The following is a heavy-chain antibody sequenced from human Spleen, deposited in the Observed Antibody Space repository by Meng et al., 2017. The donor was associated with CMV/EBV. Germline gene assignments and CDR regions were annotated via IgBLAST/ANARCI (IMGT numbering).Heavy chain of an antibody. V-gene: IGHV3-74*01. CDR3: ARGIHCSSTSCYTVRYYYYYYGMDV. D-gene: IGHD2-2*02. Sequence: GGSLRLSCAASGFTFSSYWMHWVRQAPGKGLVWVSRINSDGSSTSYADSVKGRFTISRDNAKNTLYLQMNSLRAEDTAVYYCARGIHCSSTSCYTVRYYYYYYGMDVWGQGTTVTV. CDR1: GFTFSSYW. J-gene: IGHJ6*02. CDR2: INSDGSST.